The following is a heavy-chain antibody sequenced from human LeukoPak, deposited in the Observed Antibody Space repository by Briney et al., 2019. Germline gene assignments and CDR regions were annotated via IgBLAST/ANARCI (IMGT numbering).Heavy chain of an antibody. D-gene: IGHD4-17*01. V-gene: IGHV4-30-2*01. CDR1: GFSISSCGYS. J-gene: IGHJ3*02. CDR3: ASYGPPTLGRAFDI. CDR2: IYHSGST. Sequence: PSQTLSLTCAVSGFSISSCGYSWSWLRQPPGKGLEWIGYIYHSGSTYYNPSLNSRVTISVDRSKNQFSLKLSSVTAADTAVYYCASYGPPTLGRAFDIWGQGTMVTVSS.